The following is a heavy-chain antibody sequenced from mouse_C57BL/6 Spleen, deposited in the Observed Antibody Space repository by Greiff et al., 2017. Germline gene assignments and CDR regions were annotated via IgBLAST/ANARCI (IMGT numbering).Heavy chain of an antibody. J-gene: IGHJ1*03. Sequence: VQLQESGAELVKPGASVKISCKASGYAFSSYWMNWVKQRPGKGLEWIGQIYPGDGDTNYNGKFKGKATLTADKSSSTAYMQLSSLTSEDSAVYFCARRTTVVAHFDVWGTGTTVTVSS. D-gene: IGHD1-1*01. CDR1: GYAFSSYW. CDR3: ARRTTVVAHFDV. CDR2: IYPGDGDT. V-gene: IGHV1-80*01.